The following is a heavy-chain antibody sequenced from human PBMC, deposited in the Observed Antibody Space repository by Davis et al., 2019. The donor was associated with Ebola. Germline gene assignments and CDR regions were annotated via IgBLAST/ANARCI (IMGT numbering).Heavy chain of an antibody. J-gene: IGHJ4*02. CDR3: ARDGSITMVQGGPFDY. CDR1: GFTFSSYG. D-gene: IGHD3-10*01. V-gene: IGHV3-33*01. CDR2: IWYDGSNK. Sequence: GESLKISCAASGFTFSSYGMHWVRQAPGKGLEWVAVIWYDGSNKYYADSVKGRFTISRDNSKNTLYLQMNSLRAEDTAAYYCARDGSITMVQGGPFDYWGQGTLVTVSS.